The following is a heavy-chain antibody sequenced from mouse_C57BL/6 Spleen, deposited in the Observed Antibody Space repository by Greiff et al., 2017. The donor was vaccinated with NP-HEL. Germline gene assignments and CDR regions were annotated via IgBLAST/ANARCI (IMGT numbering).Heavy chain of an antibody. D-gene: IGHD1-1*02. V-gene: IGHV1-63*01. CDR1: GYTFTNYW. CDR2: IYPGGGYT. J-gene: IGHJ4*01. CDR3: ARKGGDAMDY. Sequence: VQLQQSGAELVRPGTSVKMSCKASGYTFTNYWIGWAKQRPGHGLEWIGDIYPGGGYTNYNEKFKGKATLTADKSSSTAYMQFSSLTSEDSASYYCARKGGDAMDYWGQGTSVTVSS.